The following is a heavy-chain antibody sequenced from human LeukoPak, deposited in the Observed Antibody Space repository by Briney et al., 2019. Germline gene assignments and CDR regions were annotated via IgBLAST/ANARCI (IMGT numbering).Heavy chain of an antibody. D-gene: IGHD2-2*01. CDR1: GFTFSNAW. Sequence: PGGSLRLSCAASGFTFSNAWMSWVRQAPGKGLEWVGRIKSKTDGGTTDYAAPVKGRFTIPRDDSKNTLYLQMNSLKTEDTAVYYCTTVRTGIVVVPAAMHFDYWGQGTLVTVSS. CDR3: TTVRTGIVVVPAAMHFDY. CDR2: IKSKTDGGTT. J-gene: IGHJ4*02. V-gene: IGHV3-15*01.